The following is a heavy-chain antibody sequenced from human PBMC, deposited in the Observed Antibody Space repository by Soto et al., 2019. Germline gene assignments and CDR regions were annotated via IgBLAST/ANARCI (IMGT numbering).Heavy chain of an antibody. CDR1: GYTSTSYG. CDR2: ISAYNGST. D-gene: IGHD6-13*01. V-gene: IGHV1-18*01. J-gene: IGHJ3*02. Sequence: ASVKVSCKASGYTSTSYGISWVRQAPGQGLEWMGWISAYNGSTNYAQKLQGRVTMTTDTSTSTAYMELRSLRSDDTAVYYCARDFSWQQLVRDDAFDIWGQGTMVTVSS. CDR3: ARDFSWQQLVRDDAFDI.